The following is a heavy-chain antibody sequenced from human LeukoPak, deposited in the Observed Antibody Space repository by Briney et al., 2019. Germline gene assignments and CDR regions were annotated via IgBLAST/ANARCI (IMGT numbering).Heavy chain of an antibody. D-gene: IGHD6-19*01. CDR3: ARVDRSSSGPPGMDV. CDR1: GYTFTGYY. CDR2: INPNSGGT. Sequence: ASVKVSCKASGYTFTGYYMHWVRQAPGQGLEWMGWINPNSGGTNYAQKFQGRVTMTRDTSISTAYVELSRLRSDDTAVYYCARVDRSSSGPPGMDVWGQGTTVTVSS. J-gene: IGHJ6*02. V-gene: IGHV1-2*02.